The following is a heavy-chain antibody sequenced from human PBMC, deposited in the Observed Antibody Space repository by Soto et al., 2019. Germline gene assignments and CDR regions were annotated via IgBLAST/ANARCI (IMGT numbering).Heavy chain of an antibody. D-gene: IGHD2-2*02. J-gene: IGHJ6*02. CDR1: GYSFTSYW. CDR3: ARRGYCSSTSCYTRSHYYYGVDV. CDR2: IYPGDSDT. Sequence: GESLKISCKGSGYSFTSYWIGWVRQMPGKGLEWMGIIYPGDSDTRYSPSFQGQVTISADKSISTAYLQWSSLKASDTAMYYCARRGYCSSTSCYTRSHYYYGVDVWGQGTTVTVSS. V-gene: IGHV5-51*01.